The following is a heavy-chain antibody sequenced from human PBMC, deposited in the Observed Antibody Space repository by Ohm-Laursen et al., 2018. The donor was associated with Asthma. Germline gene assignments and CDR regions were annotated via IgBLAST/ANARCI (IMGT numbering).Heavy chain of an antibody. CDR1: GGTLGTSV. CDR3: ARKAGSCITSNCYSLDF. J-gene: IGHJ4*02. V-gene: IGHV1-69*01. CDR2: INSVFGTS. D-gene: IGHD2-15*01. Sequence: SSVKVSCKSLGGTLGTSVIGWVRQAPGQGLEWLGGINSVFGTSTYAQKFHDRFTITADESTCTVYMTLSSLTSEDTAAYYCARKAGSCITSNCYSLDFWGQGTLVTVSS.